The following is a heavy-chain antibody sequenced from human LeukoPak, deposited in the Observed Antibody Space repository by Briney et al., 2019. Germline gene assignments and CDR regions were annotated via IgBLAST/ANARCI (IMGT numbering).Heavy chain of an antibody. CDR1: GFTVSNYW. D-gene: IGHD5-12*01. CDR3: VRDGGVSGYDLLDY. J-gene: IGHJ4*02. V-gene: IGHV3-7*01. CDR2: INQDGSEE. Sequence: GGSLRLSCAGSGFTVSNYWMTWVRQAPGKGLEWVAHINQDGSEEHYMDSVKARFTISRDNAKNSLSLQMNSLRAEDTAVYYCVRDGGVSGYDLLDYWGQGTLVTVSS.